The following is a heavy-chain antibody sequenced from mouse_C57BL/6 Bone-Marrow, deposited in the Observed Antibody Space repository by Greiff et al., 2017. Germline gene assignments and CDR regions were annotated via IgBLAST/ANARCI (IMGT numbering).Heavy chain of an antibody. Sequence: DVMLVDSGGGLVQSGRSLRLSCATSGFTFSDFYMEWVRQAPGKGLEWIAASRNKANDYTTEYSASVKGRFIVSRDTSQSILYLQMNALRAEDTAIYYCARDACPGCWYFDVWGTGTTVTVSS. V-gene: IGHV7-1*01. CDR3: ARDACPGCWYFDV. CDR2: SRNKANDYTT. J-gene: IGHJ1*03. CDR1: GFTFSDFY.